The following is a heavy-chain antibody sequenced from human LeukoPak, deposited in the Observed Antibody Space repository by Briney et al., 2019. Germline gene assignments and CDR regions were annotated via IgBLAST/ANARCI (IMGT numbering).Heavy chain of an antibody. CDR1: GFTFSSYS. D-gene: IGHD3-10*01. J-gene: IGHJ6*02. CDR3: ARDRVSLRHRSYYYGMDV. V-gene: IGHV3-21*01. Sequence: PGGALRLSCAASGFTFSSYSMNWVRQAPGKGLEWVSSISSSSSYIYYADSVKGRFTISRDNAKNSLYLQMNSLRAEDTAAYYCARDRVSLRHRSYYYGMDVWGQGTTVTVSS. CDR2: ISSSSSYI.